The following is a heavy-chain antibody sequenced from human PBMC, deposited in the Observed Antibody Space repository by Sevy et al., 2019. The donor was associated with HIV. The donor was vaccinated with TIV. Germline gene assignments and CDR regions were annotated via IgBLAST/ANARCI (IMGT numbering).Heavy chain of an antibody. D-gene: IGHD2-2*01. CDR1: GFTFSSYA. CDR2: ISYDGSNK. J-gene: IGHJ6*02. Sequence: GGSLRLSCAASGFTFSSYAMHWVRQAPGKGLEWVAVISYDGSNKYYADSVKGRFTISRDNSKNTLYLQMNSLRAEDTAVYYCARDLVVVPATLSGYYYGMDVWDQGTTVTVSS. CDR3: ARDLVVVPATLSGYYYGMDV. V-gene: IGHV3-30-3*01.